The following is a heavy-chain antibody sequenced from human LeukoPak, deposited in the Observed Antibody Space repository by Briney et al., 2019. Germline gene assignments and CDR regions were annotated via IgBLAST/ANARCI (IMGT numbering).Heavy chain of an antibody. V-gene: IGHV4-59*08. CDR1: GGSISDYY. CDR3: ARAGDYDILPGPFDY. J-gene: IGHJ4*02. Sequence: PSETLSPTCTVSGGSISDYYWSWIRQPPGKGLEWIGYISYSGSTDYNPSLKSRVSMSVDTPINQFSLRLYSVTAADTAVYYCARAGDYDILPGPFDYWGQGTLVTVSS. D-gene: IGHD3-9*01. CDR2: ISYSGST.